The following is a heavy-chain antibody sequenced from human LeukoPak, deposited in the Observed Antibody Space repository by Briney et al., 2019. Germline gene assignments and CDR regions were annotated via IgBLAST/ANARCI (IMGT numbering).Heavy chain of an antibody. J-gene: IGHJ6*04. Sequence: SETLSLTCAVSGGSINSSNWWSWVRQPPGRGLEWIGEIYHSGSTNYNPSLKSRVTISVDKSKNQFSLKLSSVTAADTAVYYCAREGYCSSTSCYNAPLDVWGKGTTVTVSS. D-gene: IGHD2-2*02. CDR1: GGSINSSNW. V-gene: IGHV4-4*02. CDR3: AREGYCSSTSCYNAPLDV. CDR2: IYHSGST.